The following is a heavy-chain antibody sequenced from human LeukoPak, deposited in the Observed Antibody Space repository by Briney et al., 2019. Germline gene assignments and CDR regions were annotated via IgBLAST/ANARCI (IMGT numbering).Heavy chain of an antibody. D-gene: IGHD4-11*01. CDR2: IYTTGST. CDR1: GDSISSYY. CDR3: ARGGTVNYYYMDV. V-gene: IGHV4-4*07. J-gene: IGHJ6*03. Sequence: PSETLSLTCTVSGDSISSYYWSWMRQPAGKGLEWIGRIYTTGSTNYNPSLKSRVTMSVDTSKNQFSLKLSSVTAADTAVYYCARGGTVNYYYMDVWGKGTTVTVSS.